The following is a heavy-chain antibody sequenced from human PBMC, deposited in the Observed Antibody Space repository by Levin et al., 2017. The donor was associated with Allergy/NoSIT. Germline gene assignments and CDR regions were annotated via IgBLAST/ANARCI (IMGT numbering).Heavy chain of an antibody. CDR2: IIPIFGTA. D-gene: IGHD4-17*01. V-gene: IGHV1-69*13. Sequence: SVKVSCKASGGTFSSYAISWVRQAPGQGLEWMGGIIPIFGTANYAQKFQGRVTITADESTSTAYMELSSLRSEDTAVYYCAGEAVVRATFDYWGQGTLVTVSS. CDR1: GGTFSSYA. CDR3: AGEAVVRATFDY. J-gene: IGHJ4*02.